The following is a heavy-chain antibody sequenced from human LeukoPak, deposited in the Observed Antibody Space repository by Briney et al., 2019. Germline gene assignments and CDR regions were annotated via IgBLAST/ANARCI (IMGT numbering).Heavy chain of an antibody. V-gene: IGHV3-23*01. CDR1: GLTFSSYW. Sequence: GGFLRLSCAASGLTFSSYWMTWVRQAPGKGLEWVSAISGSGGSTYYADSVKGRFTISRDNSKNTLYLQMNSLRAEDTAVYYCAKAKWELLGGLFDYWGQGTLVTVSS. J-gene: IGHJ4*02. CDR3: AKAKWELLGGLFDY. CDR2: ISGSGGST. D-gene: IGHD1-26*01.